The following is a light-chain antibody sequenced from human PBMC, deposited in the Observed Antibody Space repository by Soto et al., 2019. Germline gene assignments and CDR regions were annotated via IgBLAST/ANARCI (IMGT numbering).Light chain of an antibody. CDR2: LNSDGSH. J-gene: IGLJ3*02. Sequence: QSVLTQSPSAPASLGASVKLTCTLSSGHSSYAIAWHQQQPEKGPRYLMKLNSDGSHSKGDGIPDRFSGSSSGAERYLTISSLQSEDEADYYCQTWGTGPWVFGGGTKLTVL. CDR1: SGHSSYA. CDR3: QTWGTGPWV. V-gene: IGLV4-69*01.